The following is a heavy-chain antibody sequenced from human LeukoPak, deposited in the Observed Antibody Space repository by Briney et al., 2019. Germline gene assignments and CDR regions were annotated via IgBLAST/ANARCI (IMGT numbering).Heavy chain of an antibody. D-gene: IGHD2-15*01. V-gene: IGHV3-7*03. CDR2: VKQDGSEK. J-gene: IGHJ3*02. CDR3: ARDLAAYDAFDI. Sequence: GGSLRLSCAASGFTFSSYWMSWVRQAPGKGLEWVANVKQDGSEKYYVDSVKGRFTISRDNAENSLYLQMNSLRAEDTAVYYCARDLAAYDAFDIWGQGTMVTVSS. CDR1: GFTFSSYW.